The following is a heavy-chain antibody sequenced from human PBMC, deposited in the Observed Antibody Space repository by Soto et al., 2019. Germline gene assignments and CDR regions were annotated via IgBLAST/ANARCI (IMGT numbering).Heavy chain of an antibody. J-gene: IGHJ3*02. D-gene: IGHD1-26*01. V-gene: IGHV4-39*01. CDR1: GGSISSSSYY. Sequence: ETLSLTCTVSGGSISSSSYYWGWIRQPPGKGLEWIGSIYYSGSTYYNPSLKSRVTISVDTSKNQFSLKLSSVTAADTAVYYCARLGGATRDAFDIWGQGTMVTVSS. CDR2: IYYSGST. CDR3: ARLGGATRDAFDI.